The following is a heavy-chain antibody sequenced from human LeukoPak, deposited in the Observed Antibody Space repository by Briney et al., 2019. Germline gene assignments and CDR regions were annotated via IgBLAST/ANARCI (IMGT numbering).Heavy chain of an antibody. J-gene: IGHJ6*03. CDR3: ARVLRYCSGGNCYSGGLGYMDV. CDR2: ISRSGSTK. CDR1: GFTFSGYN. D-gene: IGHD2-15*01. V-gene: IGHV3-11*01. Sequence: GGSLRLSCAASGFTFSGYNMRWIRQAPGKGLEWVSSISRSGSTKYYADSVKGRFTISRDNAKNSLFLQMNSLRAEDTAVYYCARVLRYCSGGNCYSGGLGYMDVWGKGTTVTISS.